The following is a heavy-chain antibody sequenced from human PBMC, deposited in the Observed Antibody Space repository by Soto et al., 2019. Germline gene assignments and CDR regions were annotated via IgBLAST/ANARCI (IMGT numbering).Heavy chain of an antibody. D-gene: IGHD6-13*01. CDR2: INHSGST. V-gene: IGHV4-34*01. CDR3: ARGASSIAAAGTSSGGWFDP. Sequence: SETLSLTCAVYGGSFSGYYWSWIRQPPGKGLGWIGEINHSGSTNYNPSLKSRVTISVDTSKNQFSLKLSSVTAADTAVYYCARGASSIAAAGTSSGGWFDPWGQGTLVTVSS. CDR1: GGSFSGYY. J-gene: IGHJ5*02.